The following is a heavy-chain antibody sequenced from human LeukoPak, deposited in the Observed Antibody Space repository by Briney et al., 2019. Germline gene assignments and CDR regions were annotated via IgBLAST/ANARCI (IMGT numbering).Heavy chain of an antibody. V-gene: IGHV4-61*01. CDR2: IYYSGST. CDR1: GGSVSSGSYY. J-gene: IGHJ3*02. D-gene: IGHD3-22*01. Sequence: SETLSLTCTVSGGSVSSGSYYWSWIRQPPGKGLEWIGYIYYSGSTNYNPSLKSRVTISVDTSKNQFSLKLSSVTAADTAVYYCARDWMYYDSSGYYFDAFDIRGQGTMVTVSS. CDR3: ARDWMYYDSSGYYFDAFDI.